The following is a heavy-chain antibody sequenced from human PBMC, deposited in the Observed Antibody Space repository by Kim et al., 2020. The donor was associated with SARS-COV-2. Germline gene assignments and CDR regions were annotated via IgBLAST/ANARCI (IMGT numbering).Heavy chain of an antibody. CDR1: GFTFSSYA. V-gene: IGHV3-23*01. CDR3: AKDKLSSGWYFDAFDI. J-gene: IGHJ3*02. Sequence: GGSLRLSCAASGFTFSSYAMSWVRQAPGKGLEWVSAISGSGGSTYYADSVKGRFTISRDNSKNTLYLQMNSLRAEDTAVYYCAKDKLSSGWYFDAFDIWGQETMVTVSS. CDR2: ISGSGGST. D-gene: IGHD6-19*01.